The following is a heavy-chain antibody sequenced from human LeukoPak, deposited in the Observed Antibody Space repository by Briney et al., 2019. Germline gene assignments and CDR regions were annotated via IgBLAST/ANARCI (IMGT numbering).Heavy chain of an antibody. CDR3: AREGRYFDWLLSHPFDY. J-gene: IGHJ4*02. CDR2: ISSSSSYI. V-gene: IGHV3-21*01. Sequence: GGSLRLSCAASGFTFSSYSMNWVRQAPGKGLEWVSSISSSSSYIYYADSVKGRFTISRDNAKNSLYLQMNSLRAEDTAVYYCAREGRYFDWLLSHPFDYWGQGTLVTVSS. D-gene: IGHD3-9*01. CDR1: GFTFSSYS.